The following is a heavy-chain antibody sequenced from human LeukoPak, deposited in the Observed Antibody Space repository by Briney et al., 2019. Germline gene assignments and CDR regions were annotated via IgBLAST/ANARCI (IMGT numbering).Heavy chain of an antibody. CDR1: GGSISSSSYY. J-gene: IGHJ4*02. Sequence: SETLSLTCTVSGGSISSSSYYWGWIRQPPGKGLEWIGSIYYSGSTYYNPSLKSRVTISVDTSKNQISLRLSSVTAADTAVYYCARQADTPQGYFDYWGQGTLVTVSS. V-gene: IGHV4-39*01. CDR3: ARQADTPQGYFDY. CDR2: IYYSGST.